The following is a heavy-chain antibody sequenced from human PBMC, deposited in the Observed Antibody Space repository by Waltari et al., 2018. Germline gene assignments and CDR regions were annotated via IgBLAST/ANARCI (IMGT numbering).Heavy chain of an antibody. CDR2: IKQDGSEK. J-gene: IGHJ4*02. CDR3: ARDESFWSGSHPFGY. D-gene: IGHD3-3*01. V-gene: IGHV3-7*01. Sequence: EVQLVESGGGLVQPGGSLRLSCAASGFTFSSYWMSWVRQAPGKGLEWVANIKQDGSEKYYVDSVKGRFTISRDNAKNSLYLQMKSLRAEDTAVYYCARDESFWSGSHPFGYWGQGTLVTVSS. CDR1: GFTFSSYW.